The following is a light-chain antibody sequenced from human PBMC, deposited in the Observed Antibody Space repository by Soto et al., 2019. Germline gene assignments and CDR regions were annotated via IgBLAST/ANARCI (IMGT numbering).Light chain of an antibody. V-gene: IGKV1-6*01. CDR3: LQDYTYPRT. CDR2: AAS. CDR1: QAIRDD. Sequence: IQMTQSPSSLSTSVGDRVTITCRASQAIRDDLAWYQQKPGKAPNLLIYAASNLQSGVPSRFSGSGSGTDFTLTISSLQPEDFATYYCLQDYTYPRTFGQGTKVDI. J-gene: IGKJ1*01.